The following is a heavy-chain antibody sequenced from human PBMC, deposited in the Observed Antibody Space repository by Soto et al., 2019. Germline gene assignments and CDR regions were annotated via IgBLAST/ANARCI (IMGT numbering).Heavy chain of an antibody. CDR3: SKPECCCSSSCYRRRGGLDH. J-gene: IGHJ5*02. CDR1: GFTFSSQA. D-gene: IGHD2-2*01. Sequence: EVQLLESGGGLVQPGGSLRLSCAASGFTFSSQAMSWVRQAPGKGLEWVSGICGSGDSTYYADSVKGRLTMAKDNSKNTLYLQMSSLRGADTAVYYCSKPECCCSSSCYRRRGGLDHWGQGTLVTVSS. CDR2: ICGSGDST. V-gene: IGHV3-23*01.